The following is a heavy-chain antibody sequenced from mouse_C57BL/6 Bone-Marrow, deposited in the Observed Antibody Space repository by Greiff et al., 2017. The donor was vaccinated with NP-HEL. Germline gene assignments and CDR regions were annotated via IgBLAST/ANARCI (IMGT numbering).Heavy chain of an antibody. CDR1: GYTFTSYG. J-gene: IGHJ3*01. CDR3: ARESWQFAY. CDR2: IYPRSGNT. Sequence: VMLVESGAELARPGASVKLSCKASGYTFTSYGISWVKQRTGQGLEWIGEIYPRSGNTYYNEKFKGKATLTADKSSSTAYMELRSLTSEDSAVYFCARESWQFAYWGQGTLVTVSA. V-gene: IGHV1-81*01.